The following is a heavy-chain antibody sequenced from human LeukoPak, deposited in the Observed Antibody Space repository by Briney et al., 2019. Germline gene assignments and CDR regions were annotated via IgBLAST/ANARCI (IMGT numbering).Heavy chain of an antibody. J-gene: IGHJ3*02. CDR1: GYTFTSYY. V-gene: IGHV1-46*01. CDR3: ARGAGIKAFDI. CDR2: INPSGGST. D-gene: IGHD3-10*01. Sequence: ASVKVSCRASGYTFTSYYMHWVRHAPGQGLEWMGIINPSGGSTSYAQKFQGRVTMTRDMSTSTVYMELSSLRSEDTAVYYCARGAGIKAFDIWGQGTMVTVSS.